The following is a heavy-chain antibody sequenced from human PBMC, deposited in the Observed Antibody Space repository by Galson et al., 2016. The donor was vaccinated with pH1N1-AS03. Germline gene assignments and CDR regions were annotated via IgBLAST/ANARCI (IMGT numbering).Heavy chain of an antibody. V-gene: IGHV4-59*11. CDR1: GGSISSHY. J-gene: IGHJ5*02. CDR2: INYSGST. Sequence: LSLTCTVSGGSISSHYWNWIRPPPGKRLEWIGYINYSGSTNYNPSLKSRVTISVDTSKNQFSLKLSSVTAADTAVYYCARHDYGDYVGWFDPWGQGTLVTVSS. CDR3: ARHDYGDYVGWFDP. D-gene: IGHD4-17*01.